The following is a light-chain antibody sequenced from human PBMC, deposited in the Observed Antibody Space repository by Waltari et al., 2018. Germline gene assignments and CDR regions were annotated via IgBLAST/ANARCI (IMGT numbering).Light chain of an antibody. V-gene: IGLV2-14*01. Sequence: QSALTQPASVSGSPGQSITISCAATSSDIGAFNFISWYQQRPGKAPELLVYDVSHRPSGVSTRFSGSKSDNTAALTISGLQAEDEAVYYCSSFSSSTAGIFGGGTKVTVL. CDR1: SSDIGAFNF. CDR3: SSFSSSTAGI. CDR2: DVS. J-gene: IGLJ2*01.